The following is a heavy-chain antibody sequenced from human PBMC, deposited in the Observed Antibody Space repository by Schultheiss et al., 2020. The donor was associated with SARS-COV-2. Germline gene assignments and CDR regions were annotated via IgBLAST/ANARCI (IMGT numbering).Heavy chain of an antibody. CDR1: GFTFSSYA. Sequence: GGSLRLSCAASGFTFSSYAMHWVRQAPGKGLEWVSYISSSGSTIYYADSVKGRFTISRDNSKNTLYLQMNSLRAEDTAVYYCARDLHPYEILTGYNFNYWGQGTLVTVSS. CDR3: ARDLHPYEILTGYNFNY. CDR2: ISSSGSTI. D-gene: IGHD3-9*01. V-gene: IGHV3-48*01. J-gene: IGHJ4*02.